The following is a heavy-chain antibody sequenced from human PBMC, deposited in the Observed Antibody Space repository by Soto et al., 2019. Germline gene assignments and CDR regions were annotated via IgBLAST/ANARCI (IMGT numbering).Heavy chain of an antibody. J-gene: IGHJ5*02. V-gene: IGHV4-39*01. CDR2: IYYSGST. D-gene: IGHD3-10*01. CDR1: GGSISSSSYY. Sequence: SETLSLTCTVSGGSISSSSYYWGWIRQPPGKGLEWIGSIYYSGSTHYNPSLKSRVTISVDTSKNQFSLKLSSVTAADTAVYYCAQYGRATGWFDPWGQGTLVTVSS. CDR3: AQYGRATGWFDP.